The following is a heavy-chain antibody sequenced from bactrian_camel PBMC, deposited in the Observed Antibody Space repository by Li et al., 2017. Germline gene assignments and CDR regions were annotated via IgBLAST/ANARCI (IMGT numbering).Heavy chain of an antibody. D-gene: IGHD1*01. CDR2: IATGSGNT. CDR1: GYTYNRNC. Sequence: HVQLVESGGDLVQPGDSLRLSCAASGYTYNRNCMAWFRQAPGKEREGVARIATGSGNTYYADSVKGRFTISRDDAKNTLFLQLNRLEFEDTAMYYCASDYGTTYYGQGTQVTVS. J-gene: IGHJ4*01. V-gene: IGHV3S1*01.